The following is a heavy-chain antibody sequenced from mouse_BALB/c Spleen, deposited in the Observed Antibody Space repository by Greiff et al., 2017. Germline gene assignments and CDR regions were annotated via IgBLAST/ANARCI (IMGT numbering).Heavy chain of an antibody. D-gene: IGHD2-4*01. CDR3: ARERDDDEYDAMDY. J-gene: IGHJ4*01. Sequence: VHVVQSGADLVRPGASVKLSCTASGFTFTSYWMNWVRQRPEQGLEWIGRIDPYDSETHYNQKFKDKAIFTIDKSSSTAYMQLSRLTSEDSAVYYCARERDDDEYDAMDYWGQGTSVTVSS. CDR2: IDPYDSET. V-gene: IGHV1-74*01. CDR1: GFTFTSYW.